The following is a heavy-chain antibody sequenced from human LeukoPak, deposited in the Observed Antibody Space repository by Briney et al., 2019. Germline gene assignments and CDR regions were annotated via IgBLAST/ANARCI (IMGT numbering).Heavy chain of an antibody. CDR2: INHSGST. Sequence: SETLSLTCAVYGGSFSGYYWSWIRQPPGKGLEWIGEINHSGSTNYNPSLKSRVTISVDTSKNQFSLKLSSVTAADTAVYYCASRLRGKDARNRFDPWGPGTLVTVSS. CDR3: ASRLRGKDARNRFDP. V-gene: IGHV4-34*01. CDR1: GGSFSGYY. D-gene: IGHD3-16*01. J-gene: IGHJ5*02.